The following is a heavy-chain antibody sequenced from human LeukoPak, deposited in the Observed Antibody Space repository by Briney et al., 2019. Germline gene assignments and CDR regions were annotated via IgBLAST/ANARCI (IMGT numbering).Heavy chain of an antibody. CDR3: ARSYDSSGYPDAFDI. J-gene: IGHJ3*02. Sequence: PGGSLRLSCAASGFTFSSYNMNWVRQAPGKGLEWVSSISSSSSYIYYADSVKGRFTISRDNAKNSLYLQMNSLRAEDTAVYYCARSYDSSGYPDAFDIWGQGTMVTVSS. CDR1: GFTFSSYN. CDR2: ISSSSSYI. D-gene: IGHD3-22*01. V-gene: IGHV3-21*01.